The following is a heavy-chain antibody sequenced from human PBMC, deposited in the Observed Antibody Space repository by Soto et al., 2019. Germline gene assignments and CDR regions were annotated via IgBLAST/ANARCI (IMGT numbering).Heavy chain of an antibody. D-gene: IGHD6-13*01. CDR1: GYTFTDYY. CDR2: INPESGDT. Sequence: QVQLVQSGAEVKRPGASVKVSCKASGYTFTDYYMHRVRQAPGQGLEWMGWINPESGDTDYAQKFQGRVTMTRDTSISTAYMELSRLRSDDSAVYYCARVLQRSWYIQNFDYWGQVTLVTVSS. V-gene: IGHV1-2*02. CDR3: ARVLQRSWYIQNFDY. J-gene: IGHJ4*02.